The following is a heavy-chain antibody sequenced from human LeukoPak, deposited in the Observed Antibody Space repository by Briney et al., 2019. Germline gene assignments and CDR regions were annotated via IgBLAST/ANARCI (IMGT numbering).Heavy chain of an antibody. J-gene: IGHJ5*02. CDR1: GYTFTGYY. D-gene: IGHD2-2*01. V-gene: IGHV1-2*02. Sequence: ASVKVSCKASGYTFTGYYMHWVRQAPGQGLEWMEWINPNSGGTNYAQKFQGRVTMTRDTSISTAYMELSRLRSDDTAVYYCAALGYCSSTSCYVSGYNWFDPWGQGTLVTVSS. CDR3: AALGYCSSTSCYVSGYNWFDP. CDR2: INPNSGGT.